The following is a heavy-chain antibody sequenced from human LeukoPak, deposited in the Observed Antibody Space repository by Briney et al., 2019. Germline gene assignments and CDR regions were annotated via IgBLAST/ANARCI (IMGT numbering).Heavy chain of an antibody. CDR3: ARIYYYESSGYRYLDY. CDR2: ISGSGGST. CDR1: GFTFSSYA. V-gene: IGHV3-23*01. J-gene: IGHJ4*02. Sequence: GGSLRLSCAASGFTFSSYAMSWVRQAPGKGLEWVSAISGSGGSTYYADSVKGRFTISRDNARNSLYLEMSTLRAEDTAVYYCARIYYYESSGYRYLDYWGQGILVTVSS. D-gene: IGHD3-22*01.